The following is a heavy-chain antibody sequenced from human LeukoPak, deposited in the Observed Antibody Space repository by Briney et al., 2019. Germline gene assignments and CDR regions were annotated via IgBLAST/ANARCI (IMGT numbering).Heavy chain of an antibody. V-gene: IGHV2-5*02. D-gene: IGHD3-10*01. J-gene: IGHJ4*02. CDR2: IYWDDDK. CDR3: AHRTMVRGDLAY. CDR1: GFSLSNKGLG. Sequence: SGPTLVNPTQTLTLTCTFSGFSLSNKGLGIYWIRQPPGKALEWLALIYWDDDKRYSPSLRNRLTTTKDTSKNQVVLTMTNMDPVDTATYYCAHRTMVRGDLAYWGQGTLVTVSS.